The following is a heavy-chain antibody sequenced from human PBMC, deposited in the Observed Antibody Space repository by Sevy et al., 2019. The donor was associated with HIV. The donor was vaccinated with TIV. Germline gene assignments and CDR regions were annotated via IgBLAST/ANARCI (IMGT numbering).Heavy chain of an antibody. CDR2: IYTGGST. D-gene: IGHD2-8*01. V-gene: IGHV3-53*01. Sequence: GSLRLSCAASGFTVSNNYMSWVRQAPGKGLEWVSVIYTGGSTYYVDSVEGRFTMSRDDSKNTVYLEMNNLSAEDTAIYYCARDQGGVQDWYFDLWGRGTLVTVSS. J-gene: IGHJ2*01. CDR1: GFTVSNNY. CDR3: ARDQGGVQDWYFDL.